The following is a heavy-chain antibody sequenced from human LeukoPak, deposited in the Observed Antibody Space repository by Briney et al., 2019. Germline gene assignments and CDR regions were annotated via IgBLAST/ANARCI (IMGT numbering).Heavy chain of an antibody. Sequence: GGSLRLSCAASGFTFSSYAMSWVRQAPGKGLEWVSAISGSGGSTYYADSVKGRFTISRDNSKNTLYLQMNSLRAEDTAVHYCAKSRILRYFDWAGDYWGQGTLVTVSS. D-gene: IGHD3-9*01. CDR3: AKSRILRYFDWAGDY. CDR1: GFTFSSYA. J-gene: IGHJ4*02. CDR2: ISGSGGST. V-gene: IGHV3-23*01.